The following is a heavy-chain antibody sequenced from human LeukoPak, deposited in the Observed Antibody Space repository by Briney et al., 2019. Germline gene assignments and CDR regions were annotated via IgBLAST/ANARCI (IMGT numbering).Heavy chain of an antibody. CDR3: ARGWRKGRYGFGWYFDY. CDR1: GDSLSSNSAA. Sequence: SQTLSLTCALSGDSLSSNSAAWNWVRHSPSRGLEWLGRTYYRSKWYNDYAVSVKSRITINPDTSKNKFSLQLNSVTPEDTAVYYCARGWRKGRYGFGWYFDYWGQGTLVTVSS. CDR2: TYYRSKWYN. V-gene: IGHV6-1*01. J-gene: IGHJ4*02. D-gene: IGHD5-18*01.